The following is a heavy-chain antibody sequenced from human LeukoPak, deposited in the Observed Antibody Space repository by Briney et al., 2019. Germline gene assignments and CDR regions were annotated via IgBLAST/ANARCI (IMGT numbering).Heavy chain of an antibody. CDR2: INPNSGGT. Sequence: ASVKVSCKASGYTFTGYYMHWVRQAPGQGLEWMGWINPNSGGTNHAQKFQGRVTMTRDTSISTAYMELSRLRSDDTAVYYCARVGVGTMIVVSWRRHNWFDPWGQGTLVTVSS. V-gene: IGHV1-2*02. CDR3: ARVGVGTMIVVSWRRHNWFDP. CDR1: GYTFTGYY. D-gene: IGHD3-22*01. J-gene: IGHJ5*02.